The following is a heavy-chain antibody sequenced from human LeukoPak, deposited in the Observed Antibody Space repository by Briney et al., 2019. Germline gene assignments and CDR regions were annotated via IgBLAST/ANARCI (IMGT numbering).Heavy chain of an antibody. CDR1: GYSFTSYW. CDR3: ARHDPSCSSTSCYAL. D-gene: IGHD2-2*01. CDR2: IYPGDSDT. J-gene: IGHJ4*02. V-gene: IGHV5-51*01. Sequence: GESLKISCKGSGYSFTSYWIGWVRQMPGKGLEWMGIIYPGDSDTRYSPSFQGQVTISADKSISTAYLQWSSLKALDTAMYYCARHDPSCSSTSCYALWGQGTLVTVSS.